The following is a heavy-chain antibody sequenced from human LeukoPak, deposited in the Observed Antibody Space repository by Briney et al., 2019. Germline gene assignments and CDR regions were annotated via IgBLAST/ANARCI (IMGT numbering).Heavy chain of an antibody. D-gene: IGHD3-22*01. CDR1: GFSVSSSF. CDR2: ISGRDDRT. CDR3: AKVAYDSYGLYYHDYFDY. Sequence: GGSLRLSCAASGFSVSSSFMSWVRQAPGKGLEWVSSISGRDDRTYYADSAKGRFTISRDNSKNTLYLQMNSLRAEDTALYYCAKVAYDSYGLYYHDYFDYWGQGTLVTVSS. J-gene: IGHJ4*02. V-gene: IGHV3-23*01.